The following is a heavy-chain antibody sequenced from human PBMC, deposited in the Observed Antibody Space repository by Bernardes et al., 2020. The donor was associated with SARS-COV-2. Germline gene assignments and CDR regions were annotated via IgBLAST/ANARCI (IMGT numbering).Heavy chain of an antibody. CDR3: ARDPGSHYGMDV. CDR1: GFTVNRCY. V-gene: IGHV3-53*01. CDR2: MYSDGIT. J-gene: IGHJ6*02. Sequence: GSLKLSCAASGFTVNRCYMNWVRQAPGKGLEWVSIMYSDGITNYAESVKGRFTISRDNSENTVYLQMNSLRVEDTAVYYCARDPGSHYGMDVWGQGTTVTVS.